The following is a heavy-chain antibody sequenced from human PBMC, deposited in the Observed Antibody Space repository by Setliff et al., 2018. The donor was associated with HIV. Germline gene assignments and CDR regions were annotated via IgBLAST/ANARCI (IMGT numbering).Heavy chain of an antibody. J-gene: IGHJ4*02. Sequence: PSETLSLICSVSGVSITNNYWTWIRQPPGKGLEWIGFIYYSGTTNYNPSLKSRVTMSLDTSKNQFSLEVNSLSSADTAVYCCARMVIQFGDYHFDDWGQGALVTVSS. CDR2: IYYSGTT. D-gene: IGHD3-10*01. CDR1: GVSITNNY. V-gene: IGHV4-59*01. CDR3: ARMVIQFGDYHFDD.